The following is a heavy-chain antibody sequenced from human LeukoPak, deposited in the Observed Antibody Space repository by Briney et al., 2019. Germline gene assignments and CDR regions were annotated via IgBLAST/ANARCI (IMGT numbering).Heavy chain of an antibody. V-gene: IGHV1-2*02. CDR1: GYSFTDYY. J-gene: IGHJ5*02. Sequence: ASVKVSCKTSGYSFTDYYMHWVRQAPGQGLEWMGWINPNNGGTSSAQKFQGRVTMTRDTSITTVYMEVSWLTSDDTAIYYCARADRLDGGTYLIGPWGQGTLVTVSS. CDR2: INPNNGGT. D-gene: IGHD2-21*01. CDR3: ARADRLDGGTYLIGP.